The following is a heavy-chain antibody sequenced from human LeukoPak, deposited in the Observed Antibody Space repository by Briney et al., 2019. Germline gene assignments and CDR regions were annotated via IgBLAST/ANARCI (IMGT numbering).Heavy chain of an antibody. CDR2: VPHDGSSA. CDR3: ARQSLGASGLDH. J-gene: IGHJ4*02. V-gene: IGHV3-30*04. Sequence: QSGGSLRLSCAVSGFTFNSYHMHWVRQAPNKGLDWVAVVPHDGSSASHAASVNGRFTISRDNSKDTLFLHMDSLRVDDTAIYYCARQSLGASGLDHWGQGVLVTVSS. CDR1: GFTFNSYH. D-gene: IGHD1-26*01.